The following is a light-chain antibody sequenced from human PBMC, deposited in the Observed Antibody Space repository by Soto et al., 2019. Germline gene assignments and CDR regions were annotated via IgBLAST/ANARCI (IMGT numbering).Light chain of an antibody. CDR3: QHRGNWPV. Sequence: EVVMTQSPATLSVSPGERATLSCRAGQSVSRGLAWYQQRPGRAPRLLIYGVSTRATGVPARFSGSGSGTEFTLTIGDLEPEDFAVYYCQHRGNWPVFGGGTKV. J-gene: IGKJ4*01. CDR1: QSVSRG. CDR2: GVS. V-gene: IGKV3-11*01.